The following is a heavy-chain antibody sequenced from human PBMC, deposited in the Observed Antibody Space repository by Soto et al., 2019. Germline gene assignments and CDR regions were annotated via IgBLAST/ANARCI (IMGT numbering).Heavy chain of an antibody. V-gene: IGHV1-69*12. CDR2: IIPIFGTA. CDR1: GGTFSSYA. CDR3: ARDGGTIFGVVTLNWFDP. D-gene: IGHD3-3*01. J-gene: IGHJ5*02. Sequence: QVQLVQSGAEVNKHGSSVKVSCKASGGTFSSYAISWVRQAPGQGLEWMGGIIPIFGTANYAQTFQGRVTITAGESTSTAYMELSSLRSEDTAVYYCARDGGTIFGVVTLNWFDPWGQGTLVTVSS.